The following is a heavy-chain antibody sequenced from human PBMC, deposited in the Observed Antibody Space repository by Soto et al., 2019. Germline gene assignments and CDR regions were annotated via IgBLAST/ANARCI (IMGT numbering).Heavy chain of an antibody. CDR2: ISYAGSNK. Sequence: QVQLVESGGGVVQPGRSLRLSCAGSGFTFSSYGMHWVRQAPGKGLEWVAVISYAGSNKYYADSVKGRFTISRDNSKNTLYLQMNSLRAEDTAVSYCAKYPVVVPASTVTTSDPFYWGQRTLVAVSS. V-gene: IGHV3-30*18. CDR1: GFTFSSYG. CDR3: AKYPVVVPASTVTTSDPFY. D-gene: IGHD2-2*01. J-gene: IGHJ4*02.